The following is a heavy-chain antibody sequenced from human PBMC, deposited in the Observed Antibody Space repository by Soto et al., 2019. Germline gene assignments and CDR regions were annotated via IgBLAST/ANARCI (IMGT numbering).Heavy chain of an antibody. J-gene: IGHJ6*02. V-gene: IGHV4-59*01. CDR2: IYSNGST. CDR3: ARDGGGIWNNHYYYSGMDV. Sequence: QVQLQESGPGLVKPSETLSLTCTVSGGSISLYYWSWIRQPPGKGLEWIGYIYSNGSTTYNPSLKSRVSISLGTSKKQFSLKLSSVTAADTAVYYCARDGGGIWNNHYYYSGMDVWGQGTTVTVSS. D-gene: IGHD1-1*01. CDR1: GGSISLYY.